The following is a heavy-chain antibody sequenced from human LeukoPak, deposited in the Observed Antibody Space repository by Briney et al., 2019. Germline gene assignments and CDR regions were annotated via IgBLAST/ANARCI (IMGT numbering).Heavy chain of an antibody. D-gene: IGHD6-25*01. CDR2: IYSGGST. CDR1: GFTVSSNY. V-gene: IGHV3-53*01. CDR3: ARVRQRYYFDY. Sequence: GGSLRLSCAASGFTVSSNYMSWVRQAPGKGLEWVSVIYSGGSTYYADSVKGRFTISRDNSKNTLYLQMNGLRAEDTAVYYCARVRQRYYFDYWGQGTLVTVSS. J-gene: IGHJ4*02.